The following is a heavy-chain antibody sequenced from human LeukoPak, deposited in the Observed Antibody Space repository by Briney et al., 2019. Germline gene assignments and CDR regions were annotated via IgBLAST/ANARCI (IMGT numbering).Heavy chain of an antibody. D-gene: IGHD2-2*01. J-gene: IGHJ4*02. V-gene: IGHV3-23*01. CDR1: GCTFSSYA. Sequence: GGSLRLSCAASGCTFSSYAMSWVRQAPGKGLERVSAISGSGGSTYYADSVKGRFTISRDNSKNTLYLQMNSLRAEDTAVYYCAKDQDYCSSTSCYWDYWGQGTLVTVSS. CDR3: AKDQDYCSSTSCYWDY. CDR2: ISGSGGST.